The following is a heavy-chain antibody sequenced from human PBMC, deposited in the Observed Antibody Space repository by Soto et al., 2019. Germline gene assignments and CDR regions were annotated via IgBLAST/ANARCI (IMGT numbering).Heavy chain of an antibody. D-gene: IGHD3-22*01. Sequence: EVVLLQSGGGLVPPGGSLRLSCVASGFTFRRYSMSWVRQAPGKGLEWVSGISGSGESTFYAASVKGRFTISRDRSMNTLYLQMNSLRAEDTAVYYCAKGWEYYDSCGYFASWGQGTLVTVSS. CDR2: ISGSGEST. CDR1: GFTFRRYS. J-gene: IGHJ4*02. V-gene: IGHV3-23*01. CDR3: AKGWEYYDSCGYFAS.